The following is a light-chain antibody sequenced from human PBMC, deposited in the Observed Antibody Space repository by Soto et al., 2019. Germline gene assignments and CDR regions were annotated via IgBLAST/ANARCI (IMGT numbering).Light chain of an antibody. J-gene: IGKJ4*01. Sequence: EIVLTQSPATLSLSPGERATLSCRASQSVSSYLAWYQQKPGQAPRLLIYDASNRATGIPARFSGSGSGTDFTLTISGLEPEDFAVYYCQHRSVWPLTFGGGTKVEIK. CDR2: DAS. CDR1: QSVSSY. V-gene: IGKV3-11*01. CDR3: QHRSVWPLT.